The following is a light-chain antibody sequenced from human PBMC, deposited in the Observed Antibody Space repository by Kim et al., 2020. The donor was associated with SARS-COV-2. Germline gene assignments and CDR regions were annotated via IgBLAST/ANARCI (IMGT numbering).Light chain of an antibody. CDR1: NIGSKY. Sequence: SYELTQPPSVSVAPGQTANITCGGDNIGSKYVYWYQQKPGQAPIMVVYDDTNRPSGIPERLSGSNSGNTATLSISRVEAEDEADYYCQVWDSSTALMVFGGGTQLTVL. CDR3: QVWDSSTALMV. J-gene: IGLJ2*01. V-gene: IGLV3-21*02. CDR2: DDT.